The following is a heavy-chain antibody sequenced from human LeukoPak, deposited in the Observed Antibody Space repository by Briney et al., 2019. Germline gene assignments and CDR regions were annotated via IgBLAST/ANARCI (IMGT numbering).Heavy chain of an antibody. J-gene: IGHJ6*02. CDR1: RFTVSSNY. V-gene: IGHV3-53*01. CDR2: IYSGGST. D-gene: IGHD3-3*01. Sequence: PGGSLRLSCAASRFTVSSNYMSWVRQAPGKGLEWVSVIYSGGSTYYADSVKGRFTISRDNSKNTLYLQMNSLRAEDTAVYYCAKYTNYDFWSGSYYYYGMDVWGQGTTVTVSS. CDR3: AKYTNYDFWSGSYYYYGMDV.